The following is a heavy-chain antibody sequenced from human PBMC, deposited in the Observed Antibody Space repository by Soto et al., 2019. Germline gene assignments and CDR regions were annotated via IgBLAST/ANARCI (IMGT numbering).Heavy chain of an antibody. CDR2: IYWDDDK. V-gene: IGHV2-5*02. CDR3: AKLHANSGYDWRDDR. D-gene: IGHD5-12*01. Sequence: TLVNPTQNLTLTCNFSGFSLTNKGVGVGWIRQPPRKALEWLGIIYWDDDKRYRPSLNNRLTITKDTSKNQVVLTMTNVDTVETASFYCAKLHANSGYDWRDDRWGRGTLVTVYS. CDR1: GFSLTNKGVG. J-gene: IGHJ5*02.